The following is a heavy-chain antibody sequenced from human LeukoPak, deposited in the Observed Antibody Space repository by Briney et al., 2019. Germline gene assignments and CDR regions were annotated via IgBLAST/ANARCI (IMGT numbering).Heavy chain of an antibody. V-gene: IGHV4-4*07. D-gene: IGHD5-12*01. Sequence: PSETLSLTCTVSGGSISSYYWSWIRQPAGKGLEWIGRIYTSGSTNYNPSLKSRVTMSVDTSKNQFSLKLSSVTAADTAVYYCARDLKTVATKNRSDYYYYYYMDVWGKGTTVTISS. J-gene: IGHJ6*03. CDR1: GGSISSYY. CDR2: IYTSGST. CDR3: ARDLKTVATKNRSDYYYYYYMDV.